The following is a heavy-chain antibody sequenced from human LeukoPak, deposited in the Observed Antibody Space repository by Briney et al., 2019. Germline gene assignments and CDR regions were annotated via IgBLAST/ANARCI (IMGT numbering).Heavy chain of an antibody. D-gene: IGHD3-3*01. CDR1: GFTFSSYS. J-gene: IGHJ4*02. CDR3: ARHRYKGLRFLEWLYPDY. V-gene: IGHV4-39*01. Sequence: GSLRLSCAASGFTFSSYSMTWVRRPPGKGLEWIGSIYYSGSTYYNPSLKSRVTISVDTSKNQFSLKLSSVTAADTAVYYCARHRYKGLRFLEWLYPDYWGQGTLVTVSS. CDR2: IYYSGST.